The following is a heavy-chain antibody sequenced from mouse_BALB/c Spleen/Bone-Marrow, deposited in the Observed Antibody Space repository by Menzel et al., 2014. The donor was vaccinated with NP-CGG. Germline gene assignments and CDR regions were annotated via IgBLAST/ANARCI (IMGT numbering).Heavy chain of an antibody. CDR1: GFTFSDYY. CDR2: ISDGGSYT. J-gene: IGHJ4*01. Sequence: EVKLMESGGGLVKPGGSLKLSCAASGFTFSDYYMYWVRQTPEKRLEWVATISDGGSYTYYPDSVKGRFTISRDNAKNNLHLQMSSLKSEDTAMYYCASSRYYAMDYWGQGTSVTVSS. CDR3: ASSRYYAMDY. D-gene: IGHD6-1*01. V-gene: IGHV5-4*02.